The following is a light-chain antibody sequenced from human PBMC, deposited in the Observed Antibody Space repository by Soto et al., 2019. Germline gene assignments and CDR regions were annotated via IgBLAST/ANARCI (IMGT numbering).Light chain of an antibody. Sequence: QSVLTQPPSASGTPVQRVTISCSGSSSNIGSNTVNWYQQLPGTAPKLLIYSNNQRPSGGPDRFSGSKSGTSASLAISGLQSEDEADYYCAAWDDSLNGHVFGGGTKVTVL. CDR2: SNN. V-gene: IGLV1-44*01. J-gene: IGLJ2*01. CDR3: AAWDDSLNGHV. CDR1: SSNIGSNT.